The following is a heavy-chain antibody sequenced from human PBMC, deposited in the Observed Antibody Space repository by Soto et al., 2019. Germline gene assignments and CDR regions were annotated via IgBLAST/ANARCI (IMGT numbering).Heavy chain of an antibody. D-gene: IGHD3-16*02. J-gene: IGHJ4*02. V-gene: IGHV4-34*01. CDR3: ARGCRDYVWGSYRPLFDY. CDR2: INHSGST. Sequence: QVQLQQWGAGLLKPSETLSLTCTVYGGAFSGYHWNWVRQPPGKGLEWIGEINHSGSTNYNPSLKSRVTISVDTSKNQFSLKLSSVTAADTAVYYCARGCRDYVWGSYRPLFDYWGQGTLVTVSS. CDR1: GGAFSGYH.